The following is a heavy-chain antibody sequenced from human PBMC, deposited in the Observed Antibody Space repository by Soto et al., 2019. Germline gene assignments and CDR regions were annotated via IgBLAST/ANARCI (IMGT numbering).Heavy chain of an antibody. Sequence: ASVKVSCKASGGTFSSYAISWVRQAPGQGLEWMGGIIPIFGTANYAQKFQGRVTITADESTSTAYMELSSLRSEDTAVYYCASPHPTFRGVYWGYYYGMDVWGQGTTVTVSS. D-gene: IGHD3-10*01. CDR1: GGTFSSYA. J-gene: IGHJ6*02. V-gene: IGHV1-69*13. CDR3: ASPHPTFRGVYWGYYYGMDV. CDR2: IIPIFGTA.